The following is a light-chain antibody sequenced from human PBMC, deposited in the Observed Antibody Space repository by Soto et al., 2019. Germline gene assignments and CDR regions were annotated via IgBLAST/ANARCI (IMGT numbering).Light chain of an antibody. CDR1: QSVSNTY. Sequence: EIVLTQSPGTLSLSPGERANLFCRASQSVSNTYLAWYQQKPGQAPRLLIYGASSRATGIPGRFSGSGSGTDFTLTISRLEPEDFAVYYCQHYGSSPTFGQGTKVEIK. J-gene: IGKJ1*01. CDR3: QHYGSSPT. CDR2: GAS. V-gene: IGKV3-20*01.